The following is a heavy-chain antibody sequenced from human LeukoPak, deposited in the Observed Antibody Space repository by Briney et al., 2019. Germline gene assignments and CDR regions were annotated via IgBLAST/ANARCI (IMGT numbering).Heavy chain of an antibody. J-gene: IGHJ6*04. CDR2: ISSSSSYI. CDR1: GFTFSSYS. V-gene: IGHV3-21*01. CDR3: ARDGYCSSTSCYVDYYGMDV. D-gene: IGHD2-2*03. Sequence: GGSLRLSCAASGFTFSSYSMNWVRQAPGKGLEWVSSISSSSSYIYYADSVKGRFTISRDNAKNSLYLQMNSLRAEDTAVYYCARDGYCSSTSCYVDYYGMDVWGKGTTVTVSS.